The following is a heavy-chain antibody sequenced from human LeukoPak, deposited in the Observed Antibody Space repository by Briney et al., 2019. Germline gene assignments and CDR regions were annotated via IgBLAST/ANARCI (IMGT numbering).Heavy chain of an antibody. CDR3: ARGPPNWGMVGY. D-gene: IGHD7-27*01. CDR2: INPSGGST. CDR1: GYSFTRYY. V-gene: IGHV1-46*01. Sequence: GASVKVSCKASGYSFTRYYMHWVRQAPGQGLEWMGIINPSGGSTSYAQKFQGRVTMTRDTSISTAYMELSSLTFEDTAVYYCARGPPNWGMVGYWGQGTLVTVSS. J-gene: IGHJ4*02.